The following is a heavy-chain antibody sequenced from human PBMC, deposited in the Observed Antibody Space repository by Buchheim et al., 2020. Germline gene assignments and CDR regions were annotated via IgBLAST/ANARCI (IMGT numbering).Heavy chain of an antibody. CDR1: GGSISSDSYY. CDR3: AGTGYCSSTSCYGVDY. CDR2: IYYSGST. V-gene: IGHV4-30-4*08. Sequence: QLQESGPGLVKPSETLSLTCTVSGGSISSDSYYWGWVRQSPGTGLEWIGYIYYSGSTYYNPSLKSRVTISVDTSKNQFSLKLSSVTAADTAVYYCAGTGYCSSTSCYGVDYWGQGTL. J-gene: IGHJ4*02. D-gene: IGHD2-2*01.